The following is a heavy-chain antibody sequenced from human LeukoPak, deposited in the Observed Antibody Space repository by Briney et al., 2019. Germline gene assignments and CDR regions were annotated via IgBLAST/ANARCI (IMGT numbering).Heavy chain of an antibody. CDR3: ARDLRFLEWFSHDY. V-gene: IGHV3-7*01. CDR2: IKQDGSEK. J-gene: IGHJ4*02. D-gene: IGHD3-3*01. Sequence: GGSLRLSCAASGFTFSSYAMSWVRQAPGKGLEWVANIKQDGSEKYYVDSVKGRFTISRDNAKNSLYLQMNSLRAEDTAVYYCARDLRFLEWFSHDYWGQGTLVTVSS. CDR1: GFTFSSYA.